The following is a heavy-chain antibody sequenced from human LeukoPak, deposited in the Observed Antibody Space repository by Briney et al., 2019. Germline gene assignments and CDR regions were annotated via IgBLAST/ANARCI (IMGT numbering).Heavy chain of an antibody. V-gene: IGHV4-61*02. CDR1: GGSISSGSYY. J-gene: IGHJ4*02. D-gene: IGHD3-10*01. Sequence: TSETLSLTCTVSGGSISSGSYYWSWIRQPAGKGLEWIGRIYTSGSTNYNPSLKSRVTISVDTSKNQFSLKLSSVTAADTAVYYCARETLWFGELDYWGQGTLVTVSS. CDR2: IYTSGST. CDR3: ARETLWFGELDY.